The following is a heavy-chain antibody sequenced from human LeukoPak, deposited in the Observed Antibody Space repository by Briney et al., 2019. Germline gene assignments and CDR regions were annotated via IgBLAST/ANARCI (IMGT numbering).Heavy chain of an antibody. V-gene: IGHV3-23*01. CDR2: ISGSGGGT. Sequence: GGSLRLSCAASGFTFSNYAMNWVRQAPGKGLEWVSAISGSGGGTYYADSVKGRFTISRDNSKNTLYLQMNSLRAEDTAEYYCAKVAGYQPYYGMDVWGQETTVTVSS. CDR1: GFTFSNYA. J-gene: IGHJ6*02. D-gene: IGHD2-2*01. CDR3: AKVAGYQPYYGMDV.